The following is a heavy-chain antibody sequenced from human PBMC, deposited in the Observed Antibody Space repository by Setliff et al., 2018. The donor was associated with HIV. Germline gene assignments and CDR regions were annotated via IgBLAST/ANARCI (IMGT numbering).Heavy chain of an antibody. V-gene: IGHV4-59*11. CDR2: IHYSGST. CDR1: GGSISSHH. CDR3: ARGGTVVTGDWIDP. D-gene: IGHD2-15*01. Sequence: LSLTCTVSGGSISSHHWTWIRQPPGKGLEWIGDIHYSGSTNYNSSLKSRVTITIDTSKNQFSLKVRSVTAADTAVYYCARGGTVVTGDWIDPWGQGTLVTVSS. J-gene: IGHJ5*02.